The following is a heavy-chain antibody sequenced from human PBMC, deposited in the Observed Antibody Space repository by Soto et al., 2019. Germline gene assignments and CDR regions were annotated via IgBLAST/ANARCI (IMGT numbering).Heavy chain of an antibody. Sequence: GGSLRLSCAGSGFPFSSYAMSWVRQAPEKGLEWVSALSDSGVSPYYADSVKGRFTISRDNPKNTLYLQMDSLRVEDTALYYCAKMTSDSYGRNYGMDVWGQGTTVTVSS. V-gene: IGHV3-23*01. D-gene: IGHD5-18*01. CDR1: GFPFSSYA. J-gene: IGHJ6*02. CDR3: AKMTSDSYGRNYGMDV. CDR2: LSDSGVSP.